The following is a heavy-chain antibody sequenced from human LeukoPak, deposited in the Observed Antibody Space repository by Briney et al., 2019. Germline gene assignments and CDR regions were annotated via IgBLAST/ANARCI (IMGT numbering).Heavy chain of an antibody. CDR2: IRF. D-gene: IGHD2-8*01. J-gene: IGHJ4*02. Sequence: GGSLRLSCAASGFIFSRYGMHWVRQAPAKGLEWVAFIRFSVKGRFTTSRDNSQSTLYLQMNSLRAEDTAVYYCARQDIVLMVYAAPDYWGQGTLVTVSS. V-gene: IGHV3-30*02. CDR3: ARQDIVLMVYAAPDY. CDR1: GFIFSRYG.